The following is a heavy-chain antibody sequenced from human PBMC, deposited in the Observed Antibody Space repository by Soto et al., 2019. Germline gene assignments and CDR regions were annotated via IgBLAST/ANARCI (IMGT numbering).Heavy chain of an antibody. V-gene: IGHV1-69*02. CDR1: GDTFNFYS. CDR2: ITPILSMS. D-gene: IGHD3-10*01. Sequence: QVQLVQSGAEVKKPGSSVRVSCKASGDTFNFYSINWVRQAPGLGLEWMGRITPILSMSNYAQRFQGRVTMTADKSTSTAYMELSSLRSEDTAMYYCASSYGSGYRAFDSWGQGALVTVSS. CDR3: ASSYGSGYRAFDS. J-gene: IGHJ4*02.